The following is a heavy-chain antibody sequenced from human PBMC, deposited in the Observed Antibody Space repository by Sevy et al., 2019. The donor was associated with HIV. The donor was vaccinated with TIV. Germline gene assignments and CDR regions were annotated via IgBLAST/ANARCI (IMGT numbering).Heavy chain of an antibody. V-gene: IGHV1-18*01. J-gene: IGHJ5*02. Sequence: ASVKVSCKASGYTFTSYGISWVRQAPGQGLEWMGWISTYNTVRNSAQKFHDRVTMTIDISTSTAYMELRGLRSDDTAVYYCARSTQVAGRSNWFDPWGQGTLVTVSS. CDR3: ARSTQVAGRSNWFDP. CDR1: GYTFTSYG. D-gene: IGHD6-19*01. CDR2: ISTYNTVR.